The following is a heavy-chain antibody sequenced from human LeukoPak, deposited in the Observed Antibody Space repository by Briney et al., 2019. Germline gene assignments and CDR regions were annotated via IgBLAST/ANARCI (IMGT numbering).Heavy chain of an antibody. Sequence: GGSLRLSCAASGFSFSTYVMSWVRQAPGKGLEWVSGISGSAGTTYYADSVKGRFTISRDNSKNTLYLQMNSLRAEDTAVYYCAKDQTVGDGHIDFEYWGQGTLVTVS. CDR1: GFSFSTYV. CDR3: AKDQTVGDGHIDFEY. J-gene: IGHJ4*02. V-gene: IGHV3-23*01. CDR2: ISGSAGTT. D-gene: IGHD5-24*01.